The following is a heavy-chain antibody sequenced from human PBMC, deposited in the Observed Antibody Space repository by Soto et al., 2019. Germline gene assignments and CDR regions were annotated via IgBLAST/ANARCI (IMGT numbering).Heavy chain of an antibody. CDR3: ARGFGVWAY. CDR2: INHSGST. V-gene: IGHV4-34*01. Sequence: SETLSLTCAVYGGSFSGYYWSWIRQPPGKGLEWIGEINHSGSTNYNPSLKSRVTISVDTSKNQFSLKLSSVIAADTAVYYCARGFGVWAYWGQGTLVTVSS. J-gene: IGHJ4*02. CDR1: GGSFSGYY. D-gene: IGHD2-8*01.